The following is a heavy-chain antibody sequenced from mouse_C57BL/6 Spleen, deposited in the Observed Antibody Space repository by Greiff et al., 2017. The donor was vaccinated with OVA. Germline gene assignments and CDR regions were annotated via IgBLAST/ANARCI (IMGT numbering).Heavy chain of an antibody. Sequence: VQLQQSGPELVKPGASVKISCKASGYTFTDYYMNWVKQSHGKSLEWIGDINPNNGGTSYNQKFKGKATLTVDKSSSTAYMELRSLTSEDSAVYYCASPHYYGSSYEDWYFDVWGTGTTVTVSS. CDR2: INPNNGGT. V-gene: IGHV1-26*01. CDR3: ASPHYYGSSYEDWYFDV. CDR1: GYTFTDYY. J-gene: IGHJ1*03. D-gene: IGHD1-1*01.